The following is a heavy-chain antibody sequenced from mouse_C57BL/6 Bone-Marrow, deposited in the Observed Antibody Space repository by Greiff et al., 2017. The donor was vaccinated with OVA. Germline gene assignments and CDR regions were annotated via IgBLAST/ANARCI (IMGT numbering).Heavy chain of an antibody. Sequence: EVKLMESGPVLVKPGASVKMTCKASGYTFTDYYMNWVKQSHGKSLEWIGVINPYNGGTSYNQKFKGKATFTVDKSSSTDYMELNSLTSENSAVYYSARGPYGSLFAYWGQGTLVTVSA. D-gene: IGHD2-2*01. CDR2: INPYNGGT. CDR3: ARGPYGSLFAY. J-gene: IGHJ3*01. CDR1: GYTFTDYY. V-gene: IGHV1-19*01.